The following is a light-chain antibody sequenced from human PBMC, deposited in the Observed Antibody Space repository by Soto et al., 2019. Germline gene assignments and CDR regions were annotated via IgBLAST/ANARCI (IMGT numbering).Light chain of an antibody. Sequence: DVVMTQSPLSLPVTLGQPASISCRSSQSLVYSDGNTYLNWFQQRTGQSPRRLIYKVSNRDSGDPDRCSGSGSVTDFTLKISRVEAEDVWVYYCVQGTLLPPTFGQGTKVEIK. CDR1: QSLVYSDGNTY. CDR3: VQGTLLPPT. CDR2: KVS. J-gene: IGKJ1*01. V-gene: IGKV2-30*01.